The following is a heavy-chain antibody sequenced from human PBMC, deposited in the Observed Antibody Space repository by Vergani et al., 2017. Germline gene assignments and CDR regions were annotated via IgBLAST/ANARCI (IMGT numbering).Heavy chain of an antibody. D-gene: IGHD6-19*01. J-gene: IGHJ4*02. Sequence: QVQLVQSGAEVKKPGSSVKVSCKASGGTFSSYAISWVRQAPGQGLEWMGRIIPIFGTANYAQKFQGRVTITADESTSTAYMELSSPRSEDTAVYYCATGALDYRAVAGTGGYFDYWGQGTLVTVSS. V-gene: IGHV1-69*18. CDR3: ATGALDYRAVAGTGGYFDY. CDR1: GGTFSSYA. CDR2: IIPIFGTA.